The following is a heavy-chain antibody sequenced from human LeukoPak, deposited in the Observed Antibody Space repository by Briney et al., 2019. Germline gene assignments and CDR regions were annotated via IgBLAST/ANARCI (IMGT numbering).Heavy chain of an antibody. D-gene: IGHD2-2*01. CDR2: INHSGST. V-gene: IGHV4-34*01. CDR3: ALRKVGYCSSTSCYFRSGFDP. Sequence: SETLSLTCAVYGGSFSGYYWSWIRQPPGKGLEWIGEINHSGSTNYNPSLKSRVTISVDTSKNQFSLKLSSVTAADTAVYYCALRKVGYCSSTSCYFRSGFDPWGQGTLVTVSS. CDR1: GGSFSGYY. J-gene: IGHJ5*02.